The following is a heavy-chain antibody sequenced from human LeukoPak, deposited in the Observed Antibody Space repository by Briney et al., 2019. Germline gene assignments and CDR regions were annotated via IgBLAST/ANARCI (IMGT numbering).Heavy chain of an antibody. J-gene: IGHJ2*01. CDR3: ARGTGDYTDWYFDL. CDR1: GYTFTNYT. CDR2: INTNSGNP. Sequence: ASVKVSCKASGYTFTNYTMNWVRQAPGQGLEWMRWINTNSGNPTYAQGFTGRFVFSLDTSVTTAYLQISSLKAEDTAVYYCARGTGDYTDWYFDLWGRGTLVTVSS. D-gene: IGHD7-27*01. V-gene: IGHV7-4-1*02.